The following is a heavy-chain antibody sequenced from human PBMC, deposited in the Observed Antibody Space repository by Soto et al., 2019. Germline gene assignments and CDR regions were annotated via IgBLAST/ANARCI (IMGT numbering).Heavy chain of an antibody. Sequence: SETLSLTCTVSGGSISSYYWSWIRQPPGKGLEWIEYIYYSGSTNYNPSLKSRVTISVDTSKNQFSLKLSSVTAADTAVYYCARVTPYSSRGYYYYGMDVWGQGTPVTVSS. CDR2: IYYSGST. D-gene: IGHD6-13*01. CDR1: GGSISSYY. V-gene: IGHV4-59*01. J-gene: IGHJ6*02. CDR3: ARVTPYSSRGYYYYGMDV.